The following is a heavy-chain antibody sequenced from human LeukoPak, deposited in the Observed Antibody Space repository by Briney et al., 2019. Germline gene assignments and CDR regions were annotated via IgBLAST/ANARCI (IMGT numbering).Heavy chain of an antibody. J-gene: IGHJ5*02. D-gene: IGHD3-3*01. V-gene: IGHV1-46*01. CDR1: GYTSTSYY. CDR2: INPSGGST. CDR3: ARERVAYYDFWSGPTPKTTHPFDP. Sequence: ASVKVSCKASGYTSTSYYMHWVRQAPGQGLEWMGIINPSGGSTSYAQKFQGRVTMTRDTSTSTVYMELSSLRSEDTAVYYCARERVAYYDFWSGPTPKTTHPFDPWGQGTLVTVSS.